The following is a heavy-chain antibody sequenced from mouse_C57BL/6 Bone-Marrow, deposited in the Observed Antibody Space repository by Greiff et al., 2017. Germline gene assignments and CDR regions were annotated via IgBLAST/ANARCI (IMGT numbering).Heavy chain of an antibody. D-gene: IGHD1-1*01. V-gene: IGHV1-81*01. CDR2: IYPRSGNT. CDR3: ERGGNYYGRSWYWYFDV. Sequence: QVQLQQSGAELARPGASVKLSCKASGYTFTSYGISWVKQRTGQGLEWIGEIYPRSGNTYYNEKFKGMATMTAGKSSSTAYMELRSLTCEDSAVYFCERGGNYYGRSWYWYFDVWGTGTTVTVSS. CDR1: GYTFTSYG. J-gene: IGHJ1*03.